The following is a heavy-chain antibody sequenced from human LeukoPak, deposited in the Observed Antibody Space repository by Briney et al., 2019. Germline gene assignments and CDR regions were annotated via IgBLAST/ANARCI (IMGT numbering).Heavy chain of an antibody. CDR3: AGQYYYDSSGYSDY. Sequence: SETLSPTCTVSGGSISSYYWSWIRQPPGKGLEWIGYIYYSGSTNYNPSLKSRVTISVDTSKNQFSLKLSSVTAADTAVYYCAGQYYYDSSGYSDYWGQGTLVTVSS. V-gene: IGHV4-59*01. CDR1: GGSISSYY. J-gene: IGHJ4*02. CDR2: IYYSGST. D-gene: IGHD3-22*01.